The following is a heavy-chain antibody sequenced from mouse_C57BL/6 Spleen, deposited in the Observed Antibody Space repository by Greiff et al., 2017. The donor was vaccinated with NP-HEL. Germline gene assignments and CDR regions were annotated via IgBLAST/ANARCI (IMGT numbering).Heavy chain of an antibody. CDR1: GYAFSSSW. CDR3: ARVDSNRYYFDY. J-gene: IGHJ2*01. Sequence: VQLQQSGPELVKPGASVKISCKASGYAFSSSWMNWVKQRPGKGLEWIGRIYPGDGDTNYNGKFKGKATLTADKSSSTAYMQLSSLTSEDSAVYFCARVDSNRYYFDYWGQGTTLTVSS. D-gene: IGHD2-5*01. V-gene: IGHV1-82*01. CDR2: IYPGDGDT.